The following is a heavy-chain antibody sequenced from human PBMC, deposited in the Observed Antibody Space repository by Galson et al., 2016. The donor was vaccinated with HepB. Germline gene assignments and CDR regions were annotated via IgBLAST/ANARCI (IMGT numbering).Heavy chain of an antibody. V-gene: IGHV4-4*07. J-gene: IGHJ3*02. CDR1: GGSINAHY. CDR3: ASGPSMGAFEI. D-gene: IGHD6-6*01. CDR2: IYSSGST. Sequence: SETLSLTCSVSGGSINAHYWSWIRQPAGKGLEWIGRIYSSGSTNYNPSLKSRVTLSVDTSKNQFSLKLSSVTTADTAVYFWASGPSMGAFEIWGQGTMVTVSS.